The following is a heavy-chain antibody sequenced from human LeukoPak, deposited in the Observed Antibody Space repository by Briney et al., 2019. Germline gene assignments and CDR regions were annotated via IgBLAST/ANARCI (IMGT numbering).Heavy chain of an antibody. CDR2: ISDSSSTI. D-gene: IGHD5-24*01. Sequence: GGSLRLSCAASGFTFSSTYMTWVRKPPGKGLEWVSYISDSSSTIYYADSVKGRFTISRDNAKNSLSLQMNSLRDEDTAVYYCARGRANYYFDYWGQGTLVAVSS. CDR3: ARGRANYYFDY. CDR1: GFTFSSTY. V-gene: IGHV3-48*02. J-gene: IGHJ4*02.